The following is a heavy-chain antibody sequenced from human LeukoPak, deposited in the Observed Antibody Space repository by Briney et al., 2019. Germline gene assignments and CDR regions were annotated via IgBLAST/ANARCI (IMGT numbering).Heavy chain of an antibody. CDR3: TRERSGSYYFAFDI. CDR1: GFIFGDYA. D-gene: IGHD1-26*01. CDR2: IRSKTYAGTA. Sequence: GGSPRLSCTASGFIFGDYAMTWVRQAPGEGLEWIGFIRSKTYAGTAEYAASVKGRFTISRDDSKSIAYLQMNSLKTEDTAVYYCTRERSGSYYFAFDIWGQGTMVTVSS. J-gene: IGHJ3*02. V-gene: IGHV3-49*04.